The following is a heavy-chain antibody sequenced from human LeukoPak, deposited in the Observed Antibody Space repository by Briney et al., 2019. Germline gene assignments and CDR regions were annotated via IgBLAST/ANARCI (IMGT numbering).Heavy chain of an antibody. J-gene: IGHJ4*02. D-gene: IGHD4-17*01. CDR3: ARGHPVGSYGDYGY. CDR1: GYTFTGYY. V-gene: IGHV1-2*02. CDR2: INPNSGGT. Sequence: GASVKVSRKASGYTFTGYYMHWVRQAPGQGLEWMGWINPNSGGTNYAQKFQGRVTMTRDTSISTAYMELSRLRSDDTAVYYCARGHPVGSYGDYGYWGQGTLVTVSS.